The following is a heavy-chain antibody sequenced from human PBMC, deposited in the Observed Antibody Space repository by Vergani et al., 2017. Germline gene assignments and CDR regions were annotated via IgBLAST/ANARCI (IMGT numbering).Heavy chain of an antibody. J-gene: IGHJ6*03. CDR1: GGSISSSSYY. Sequence: QLQLQESGPGLVKPSETLSLTCTVSGGSISSSSYYWGWIRQPPGKGLEWIGSIYYSGSTHYNPSLKSRVTISVDTSKNQSSLKLSSVTAADTAVYYCAGHGASDFCGGDCYSVLDYYYMDVWGKGTTVTVSS. CDR2: IYYSGST. V-gene: IGHV4-39*01. D-gene: IGHD2-21*01. CDR3: AGHGASDFCGGDCYSVLDYYYMDV.